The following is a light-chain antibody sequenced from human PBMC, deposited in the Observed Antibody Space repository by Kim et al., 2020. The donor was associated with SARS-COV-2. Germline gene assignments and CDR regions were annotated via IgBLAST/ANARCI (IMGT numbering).Light chain of an antibody. J-gene: IGLJ1*01. Sequence: QRVPSSCTGSSSNIGAGYDVHWYQQLPGTAPKLLIYGNSNRPSGVPDRFSGSKSGTSASLAITGLQAEDEADYYCQSYDSSLSGYVFGTGTKVTVL. CDR3: QSYDSSLSGYV. CDR1: SSNIGAGYD. V-gene: IGLV1-40*01. CDR2: GNS.